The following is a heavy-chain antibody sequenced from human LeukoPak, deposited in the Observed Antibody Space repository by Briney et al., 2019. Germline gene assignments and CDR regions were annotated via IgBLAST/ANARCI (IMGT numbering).Heavy chain of an antibody. CDR3: ARDQVYGCSSTSCPYYYYGMDV. CDR1: GYTFTGYY. CDR2: INPNSGGT. J-gene: IGHJ6*02. Sequence: ASVKVSCTASGYTFTGYYMHWVRQAPGQGLEWMGWINPNSGGTNYAQKFQGWVTMTRDTSISTAYMELSRLRSDDTAVYYCARDQVYGCSSTSCPYYYYGMDVWGQGTTVTVSS. V-gene: IGHV1-2*04. D-gene: IGHD2-2*01.